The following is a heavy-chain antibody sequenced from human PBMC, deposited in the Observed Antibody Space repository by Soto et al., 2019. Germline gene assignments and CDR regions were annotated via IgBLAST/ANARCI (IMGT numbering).Heavy chain of an antibody. CDR2: ISSSSSYT. Sequence: GGSLRLSCAASGFTFSDYYMSWIRQAPGKGLEWVSYISSSSSYTNYADSVKGRFTISRDNAKNSLYLQMNSLRAADTAVYYCARSTYYYDSRGYRTDYFDYWGQGTLVTVSS. CDR3: ARSTYYYDSRGYRTDYFDY. CDR1: GFTFSDYY. V-gene: IGHV3-11*06. J-gene: IGHJ4*02. D-gene: IGHD3-22*01.